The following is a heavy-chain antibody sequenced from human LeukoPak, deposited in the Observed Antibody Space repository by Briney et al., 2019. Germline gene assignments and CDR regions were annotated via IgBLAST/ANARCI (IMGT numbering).Heavy chain of an antibody. Sequence: PSETLSLTCAVSGASVSSSNWWFWVRQPPKKGLEWIGEIHHSGSTNYNPSLKSRVTMSVDTSKNQISLRLSSVTAADTAVYYCARGLYGSDSYWGQGNLVTVSS. CDR1: GASVSSSNW. J-gene: IGHJ4*02. CDR3: ARGLYGSDSY. CDR2: IHHSGST. D-gene: IGHD6-19*01. V-gene: IGHV4-4*02.